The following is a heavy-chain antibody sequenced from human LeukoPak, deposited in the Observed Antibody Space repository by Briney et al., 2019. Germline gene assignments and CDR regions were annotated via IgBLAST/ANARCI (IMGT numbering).Heavy chain of an antibody. CDR3: ARLSGEVTVFDY. V-gene: IGHV3-7*01. Sequence: GGSLRLSCAASGFTVSSNYMSWVRQAPGKGLEWVATIKKDGSAKYYVDSVKGRFTISRDNAENSLFLQMSTLRAEDTAVYYCARLSGEVTVFDYWGQGTLVTVSS. CDR1: GFTVSSNY. D-gene: IGHD2-21*02. CDR2: IKKDGSAK. J-gene: IGHJ4*02.